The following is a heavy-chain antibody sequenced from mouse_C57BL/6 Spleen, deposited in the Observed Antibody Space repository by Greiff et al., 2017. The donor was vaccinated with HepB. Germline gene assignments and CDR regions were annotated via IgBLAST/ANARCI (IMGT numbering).Heavy chain of an antibody. Sequence: QVQLKESGAELARPGASVKLSCKASGYTFTSYGISWVKQRTGQGLEWIGEIYPRSGNTYYNEKFKGKATLTADKSSSTAYMELRSLTSEDSAVYFCASIYYDSLGWGQGTLVTVSA. CDR1: GYTFTSYG. J-gene: IGHJ3*01. V-gene: IGHV1-81*01. CDR2: IYPRSGNT. CDR3: ASIYYDSLG. D-gene: IGHD2-4*01.